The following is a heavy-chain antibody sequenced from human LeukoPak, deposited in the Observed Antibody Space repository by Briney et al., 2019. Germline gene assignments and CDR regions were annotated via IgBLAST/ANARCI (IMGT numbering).Heavy chain of an antibody. CDR3: ARDHDDYSNYGAFDI. D-gene: IGHD4-11*01. Sequence: GGSLRLSCAASGFTFSSYAIHWVRQAPGKGLEWVALISYDGSNKYYADSVKGRFTISRDKSKNTLYLQMNSLRAEDTAVYYCARDHDDYSNYGAFDIWGQGTMVTVSS. CDR1: GFTFSSYA. V-gene: IGHV3-30*04. CDR2: ISYDGSNK. J-gene: IGHJ3*02.